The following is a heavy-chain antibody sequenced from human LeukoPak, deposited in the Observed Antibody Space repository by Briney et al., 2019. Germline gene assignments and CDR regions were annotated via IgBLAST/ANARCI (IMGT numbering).Heavy chain of an antibody. CDR3: ARGLPADDAFDI. CDR2: ISSSGSTI. CDR1: GFTFSDYY. Sequence: GGSLRLSCAASGFTFSDYYMIWIRQAPGKGLEWVSYISSSGSTIYYADSVKGRFTISRDNAKNSLHLQMTSLRAEDTAVYYCARGLPADDAFDIWGQGTMVTVSS. J-gene: IGHJ3*02. D-gene: IGHD2-2*01. V-gene: IGHV3-11*04.